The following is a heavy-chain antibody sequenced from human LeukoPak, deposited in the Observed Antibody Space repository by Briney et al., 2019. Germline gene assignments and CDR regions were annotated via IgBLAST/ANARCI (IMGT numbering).Heavy chain of an antibody. V-gene: IGHV3-7*01. D-gene: IGHD4-23*01. CDR2: ITQDGSAK. Sequence: GGSLRLSCAESGFTVSSYWISWVRQAPGKGREWVANITQDGSAKYYGDSVRGRCTISRDNAKNSLYLQMNSLTADDTAVYYSAPSSPVATVGYWGQGTLVTVSS. CDR3: APSSPVATVGY. J-gene: IGHJ4*02. CDR1: GFTVSSYW.